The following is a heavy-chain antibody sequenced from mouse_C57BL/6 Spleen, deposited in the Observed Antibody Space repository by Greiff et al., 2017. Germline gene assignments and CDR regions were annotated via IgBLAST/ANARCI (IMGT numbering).Heavy chain of an antibody. D-gene: IGHD2-12*01. J-gene: IGHJ2*01. CDR1: GYSITSGYD. Sequence: DVHLVESGPGMVKPSQSLSLTCTVTGYSITSGYDWHWIRHFPGNKLEWMGYISYSGSPNYNPSLQSRISITHDTSNNQFFLQLNSVTTEDTATYYCARRAYYSHYYFDYWGQGTTLTVSS. CDR3: ARRAYYSHYYFDY. V-gene: IGHV3-1*01. CDR2: ISYSGSP.